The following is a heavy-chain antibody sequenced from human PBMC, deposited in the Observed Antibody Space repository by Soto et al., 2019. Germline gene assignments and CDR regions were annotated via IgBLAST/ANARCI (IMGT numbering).Heavy chain of an antibody. CDR3: ARQAVDYVWGSYRSRRYYYYYGMDV. J-gene: IGHJ6*02. D-gene: IGHD3-16*02. V-gene: IGHV5-51*01. CDR2: IYPGDSDT. Sequence: PGESLKISCKGSGYSLTSYWICWVRQMPGKGLEWMGIIYPGDSDTRYSPSFQGQVTISADKSISTAYLQWSSLKASDTAMYYCARQAVDYVWGSYRSRRYYYYYGMDVWGQGTTVTVSS. CDR1: GYSLTSYW.